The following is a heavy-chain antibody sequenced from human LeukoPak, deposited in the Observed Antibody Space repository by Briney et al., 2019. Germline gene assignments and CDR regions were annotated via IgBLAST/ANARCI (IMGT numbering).Heavy chain of an antibody. D-gene: IGHD3-22*01. CDR2: IWYDGSNK. CDR1: GFTFSSYG. J-gene: IGHJ4*02. V-gene: IGHV3-33*06. CDR3: AKVAGDDSSGYSYYFDY. Sequence: QPGRSLRLSCAASGFTFSSYGMHWVRQAPGKGLEWVAVIWYDGSNKYYADSVKGRFTISRDNSKNTLYLQMNSLRAEDTAVYYCAKVAGDDSSGYSYYFDYWGQGTLVTVSS.